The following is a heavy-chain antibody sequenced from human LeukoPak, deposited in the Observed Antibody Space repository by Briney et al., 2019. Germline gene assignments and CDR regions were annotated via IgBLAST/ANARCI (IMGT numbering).Heavy chain of an antibody. CDR1: GGSISSYY. CDR2: IYYSGST. D-gene: IGHD3-22*01. Sequence: SETLSLTCTVSGGSISSYYWSWIRQPPGKGLEWIGYIYYSGSTNYNPSLKSRVTISVDTSKNQFSLKLSSVTAADTAVYYCARGREEYYDSSGYYRPFDYWGQGTLVTVSS. V-gene: IGHV4-59*01. CDR3: ARGREEYYDSSGYYRPFDY. J-gene: IGHJ4*02.